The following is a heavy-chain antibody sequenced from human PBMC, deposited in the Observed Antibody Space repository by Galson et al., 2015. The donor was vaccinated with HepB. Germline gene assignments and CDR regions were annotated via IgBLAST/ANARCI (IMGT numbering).Heavy chain of an antibody. V-gene: IGHV1-46*04. CDR1: GYTFTSYY. J-gene: IGHJ5*02. CDR2: INPSGGST. Sequence: SVKVSCKASGYTFTSYYMHWVRQAPGQGLEWMGIINPSGGSTSYAQKLQGRVTMTRDTSTSTVYMELSSLRSEDTAVYYCAREGEYDSSGYYRWFDPWGQGTLVTVSS. CDR3: AREGEYDSSGYYRWFDP. D-gene: IGHD3-22*01.